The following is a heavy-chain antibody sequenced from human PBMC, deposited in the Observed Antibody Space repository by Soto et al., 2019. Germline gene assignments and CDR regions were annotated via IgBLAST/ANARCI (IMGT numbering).Heavy chain of an antibody. CDR1: GGSISSSSYY. D-gene: IGHD5-18*01. J-gene: IGHJ4*02. Sequence: SETPSLTCTVSGGSISSSSYYWGWIRQPPGKGLEWIGSIYYSGSTYYNPSLKSRVTISVDTSKNQFSLKLSSVTAADTAVYYCARRALTWIQRPFDYWGQGTLVTVSS. V-gene: IGHV4-39*01. CDR3: ARRALTWIQRPFDY. CDR2: IYYSGST.